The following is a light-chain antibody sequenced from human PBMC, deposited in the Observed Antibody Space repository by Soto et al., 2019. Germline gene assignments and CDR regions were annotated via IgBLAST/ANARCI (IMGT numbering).Light chain of an antibody. J-gene: IGKJ4*01. Sequence: EIVLTQSPCTLSLSPGERATLSCRASQSVNIYLAWYQQKPGQAPRLLIFGASSRATGIPARFSGSGSGTEFNLTISSLQSEDFAVYFCQQYDDWLRLTFGGGTKVDI. V-gene: IGKV3D-15*01. CDR2: GAS. CDR1: QSVNIY. CDR3: QQYDDWLRLT.